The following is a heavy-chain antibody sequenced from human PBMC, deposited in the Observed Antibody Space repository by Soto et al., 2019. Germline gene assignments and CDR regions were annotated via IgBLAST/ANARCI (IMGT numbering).Heavy chain of an antibody. CDR3: ARESVALDYYDSSGYYRIFDY. D-gene: IGHD3-22*01. CDR2: ISSSSSYI. CDR1: GFTFSSYS. J-gene: IGHJ4*02. Sequence: GESLKISCAASGFTFSSYSMNWVRQAPGKGLEWVSSISSSSSYIYYADSVKGRFTISRDNAKNSLYLQMNSLRAEDTAVYYCARESVALDYYDSSGYYRIFDYWGQGTLVTVSS. V-gene: IGHV3-21*01.